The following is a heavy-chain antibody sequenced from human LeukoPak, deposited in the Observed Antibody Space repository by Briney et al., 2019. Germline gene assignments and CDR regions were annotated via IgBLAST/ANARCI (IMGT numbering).Heavy chain of an antibody. V-gene: IGHV4-39*01. Sequence: SETLSLTCTVSGGSISSSSYYWGWIRQPPGKGLEWIGNIYYSGSTYYNPSLKSRVTISEDTSKNQFSLKLSSVTAADTAVYYCXRRXSXXYSKIDSWGQGTLVTVSS. CDR1: GGSISSSSYY. CDR3: XRRXSXXYSKIDS. D-gene: IGHD2-15*01. CDR2: IYYSGST. J-gene: IGHJ4*02.